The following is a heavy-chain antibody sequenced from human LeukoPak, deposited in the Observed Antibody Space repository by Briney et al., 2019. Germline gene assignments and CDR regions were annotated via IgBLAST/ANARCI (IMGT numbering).Heavy chain of an antibody. J-gene: IGHJ4*02. CDR2: IKQDGSEK. D-gene: IGHD4-11*01. CDR3: TRDSTTFRFGY. Sequence: GSLRLSCAASGFTFSNYGFYWVRQAPGKGLEWVANIKQDGSEKYYVDSVKGRFTISRDNSRNTLYLQMNSLRAEDTAVYYCTRDSTTFRFGYWGQGTLVTVSS. CDR1: GFTFSNYG. V-gene: IGHV3-7*03.